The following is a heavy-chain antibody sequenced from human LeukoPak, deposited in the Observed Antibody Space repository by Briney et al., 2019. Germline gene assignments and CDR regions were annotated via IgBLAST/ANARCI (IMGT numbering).Heavy chain of an antibody. CDR2: ISPRGDIT. CDR1: GFIFSNHG. Sequence: AGGSLRLSCAASGFIFSNHGMNWVRQAPGKGLEWVSGISPRGDITYYTDSVKGRFTVSRDNFENTLYLQMNSLRAEDTAVYYCAKDKELRYFDWLFDLDYWGQGTLITVSS. V-gene: IGHV3-23*01. D-gene: IGHD3-9*01. CDR3: AKDKELRYFDWLFDLDY. J-gene: IGHJ4*02.